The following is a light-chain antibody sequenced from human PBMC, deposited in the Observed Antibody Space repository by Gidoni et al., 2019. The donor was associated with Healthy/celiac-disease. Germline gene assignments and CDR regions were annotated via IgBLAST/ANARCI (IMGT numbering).Light chain of an antibody. CDR2: GAS. Sequence: EIVMPPSPATLSVSPGERATLSCRASQSVSSNLAWYQQKPGQAPRLLIYGASTRATGIPARFSGSGSGTEFTLTISSLQSEDFAVYYCQQYNNWPPLTFGGXTKVEIK. J-gene: IGKJ4*01. CDR3: QQYNNWPPLT. CDR1: QSVSSN. V-gene: IGKV3-15*01.